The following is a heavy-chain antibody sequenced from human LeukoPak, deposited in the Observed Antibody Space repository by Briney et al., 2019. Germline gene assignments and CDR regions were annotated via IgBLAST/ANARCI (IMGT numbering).Heavy chain of an antibody. J-gene: IGHJ6*03. Sequence: GGSLRLSCTASGFTFSIYAMSWIRQAPGKGLEWVSAISGSGSSTYYAGSVKGRFTISRDNSKNTLYLQMDSLRADDTAVYYCAKSPIVIVPAAIRRYYYYYMDVWGKGTTVTVSS. CDR2: ISGSGSST. CDR3: AKSPIVIVPAAIRRYYYYYMDV. V-gene: IGHV3-23*01. CDR1: GFTFSIYA. D-gene: IGHD2-2*02.